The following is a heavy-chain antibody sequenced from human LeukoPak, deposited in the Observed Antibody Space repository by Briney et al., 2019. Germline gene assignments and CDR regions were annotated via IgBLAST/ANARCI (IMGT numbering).Heavy chain of an antibody. V-gene: IGHV1-18*01. CDR1: GYTFTSYG. CDR2: ISAYNGNT. D-gene: IGHD3-3*01. Sequence: GASVKVSCKASGYTFTSYGISWVRQAPGQGLEWMGWISAYNGNTNYAQKLQGRVTMTTDTSTSTAYMELRSLRSDDTAVYYCARELTAFNFGVVIKGYLDAFDIWGQGTMVTVSS. CDR3: ARELTAFNFGVVIKGYLDAFDI. J-gene: IGHJ3*02.